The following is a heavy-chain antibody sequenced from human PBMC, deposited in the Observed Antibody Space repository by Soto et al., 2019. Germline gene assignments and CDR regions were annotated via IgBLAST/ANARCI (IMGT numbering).Heavy chain of an antibody. CDR1: GFTFSSYA. D-gene: IGHD6-19*01. V-gene: IGHV3-23*01. J-gene: IGHJ5*02. CDR3: AKDQLAVAGLNWFDP. CDR2: ISGSGGST. Sequence: PGGSLRLSCAASGFTFSSYAMSWVRQAPGKGLEWVPVISGSGGSTYYADSVKGRFTISRDNSKNTLYLQMNSLRAEDTAVYYCAKDQLAVAGLNWFDPWGQGTLVTVSS.